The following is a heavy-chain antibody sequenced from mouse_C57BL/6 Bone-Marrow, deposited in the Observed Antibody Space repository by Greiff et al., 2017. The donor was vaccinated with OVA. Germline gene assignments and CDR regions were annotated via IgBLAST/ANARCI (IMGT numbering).Heavy chain of an antibody. D-gene: IGHD4-1*01. CDR3: ARRKTGTFAY. V-gene: IGHV1-42*01. CDR2: INPSTGGT. Sequence: EVKLQQSGPELVKPGASVKISCKASGYSFTGYYMNWVKQSPEKSLEWIGEINPSTGGTTYNQKFKAKATLTVDKSSSTAYMQLKSLTSEDSAVYYCARRKTGTFAYWGQGTLVTVSA. J-gene: IGHJ3*01. CDR1: GYSFTGYY.